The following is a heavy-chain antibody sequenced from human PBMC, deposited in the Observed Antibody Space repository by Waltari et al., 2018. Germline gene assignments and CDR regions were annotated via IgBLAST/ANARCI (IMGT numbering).Heavy chain of an antibody. CDR3: ARSGFMDV. CDR2: INPNGNTV. V-gene: IGHV3-74*03. D-gene: IGHD3-10*01. CDR1: GFPFSTYW. J-gene: IGHJ6*02. Sequence: EVQLVASGGGLVQPGGSLRLSCAASGFPFSTYWMNWARQVPGEGLVSVARINPNGNTVLYADSVKGRFTISRDNAKNMLYLQMNSLRDDDTAVYYCARSGFMDVWGQGTTVTVSS.